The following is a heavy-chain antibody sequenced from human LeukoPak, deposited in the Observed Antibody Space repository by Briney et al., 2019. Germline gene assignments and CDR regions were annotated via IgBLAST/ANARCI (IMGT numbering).Heavy chain of an antibody. V-gene: IGHV3-30*04. CDR1: GFTFSSYA. CDR3: AREDGPDIVVVVAATPSNNWFDP. Sequence: GGSLRLSCAASGFTFSSYAMHWVRQAPGKGLEWVAVISYDGSNKYYADSVKGRFTISRDNSKNTLYLQTNSLRAEDTAVYYCAREDGPDIVVVVAATPSNNWFDPWGRGTLVTVSS. CDR2: ISYDGSNK. J-gene: IGHJ5*02. D-gene: IGHD2-15*01.